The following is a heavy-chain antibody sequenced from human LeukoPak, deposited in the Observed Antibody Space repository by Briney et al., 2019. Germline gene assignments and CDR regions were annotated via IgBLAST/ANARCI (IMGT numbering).Heavy chain of an antibody. J-gene: IGHJ5*02. CDR2: IYTSGST. CDR1: GGSISSYY. CDR3: AREAPPGYGSGSYSWFDP. V-gene: IGHV4-4*07. D-gene: IGHD3-10*01. Sequence: PSETLSLTCTVSGGSISSYYWSWIRQPAGKGLEWIGRIYTSGSTNYNPSLKSRVTMSVDTSKNQFSLKLSSVTAADTAVYYRAREAPPGYGSGSYSWFDPWGQGTLVTVSS.